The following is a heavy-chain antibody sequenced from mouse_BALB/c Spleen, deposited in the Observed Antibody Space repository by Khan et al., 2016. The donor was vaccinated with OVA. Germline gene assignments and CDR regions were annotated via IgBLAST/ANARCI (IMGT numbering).Heavy chain of an antibody. J-gene: IGHJ3*01. V-gene: IGHV1-61*01. CDR2: IDPSDSET. CDR1: GYTFTSYW. Sequence: QVQLQQPGAELVRPGASVKLSCKASGYTFTSYWMNWVQQRPGHGLEWIGRIDPSDSETHYNQMFKDKATLTVDKSSSTAYMQLSSLTSEDSAVYYCARREKYGYDPAWFAYWGQGTLGTVSA. D-gene: IGHD2-2*01. CDR3: ARREKYGYDPAWFAY.